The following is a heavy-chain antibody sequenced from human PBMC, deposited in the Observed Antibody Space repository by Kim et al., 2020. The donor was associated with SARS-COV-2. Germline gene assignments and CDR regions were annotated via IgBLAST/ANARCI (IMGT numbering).Heavy chain of an antibody. D-gene: IGHD2-21*02. CDR3: ARSVTAAYYCDY. Sequence: KYSEEFQGRVTITRDTSASTAYMELGSLRSEDTAVYYCARSVTAAYYCDYWGQGTLVTVSS. V-gene: IGHV1-3*01. J-gene: IGHJ4*02.